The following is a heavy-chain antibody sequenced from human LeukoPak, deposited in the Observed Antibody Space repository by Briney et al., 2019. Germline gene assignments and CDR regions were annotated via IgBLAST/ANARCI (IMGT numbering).Heavy chain of an antibody. J-gene: IGHJ5*02. Sequence: TGGSLRLSCAASGFTFDNYGMSWVRQAPGKGLEWVAFIQNDGNDKYYADSVKGRFTVSRDNSKNTLDLQMNGLRAEDTAVYYCARAVTWIDPWGQGTLVTVSS. CDR2: IQNDGNDK. CDR1: GFTFDNYG. V-gene: IGHV3-30*03. CDR3: ARAVTWIDP.